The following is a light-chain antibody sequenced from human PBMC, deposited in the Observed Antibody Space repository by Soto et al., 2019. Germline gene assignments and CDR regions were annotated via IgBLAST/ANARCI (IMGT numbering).Light chain of an antibody. V-gene: IGKV3-15*01. Sequence: DKVMTQSPGTLSVSPGDRVTISCPASQSVSTHLAWYQQKPGQAPRLLIHGASTRATDIPARFSGSGSGTEFTLTISSLQSEDFAVYYCQKYNSYLWTCGQGSKGDIK. CDR3: QKYNSYLWT. J-gene: IGKJ1*01. CDR1: QSVSTH. CDR2: GAS.